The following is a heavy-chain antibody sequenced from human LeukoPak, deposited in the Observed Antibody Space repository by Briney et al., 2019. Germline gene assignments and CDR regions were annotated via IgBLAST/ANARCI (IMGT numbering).Heavy chain of an antibody. V-gene: IGHV1-18*01. CDR1: GYTFTSYG. CDR2: ISAYNGNT. J-gene: IGHJ6*03. CDR3: ARDPPVAGSYYYYMDV. Sequence: ASVKVSCKASGYTFTSYGISWVRQAPGQGLEWMGWISAYNGNTNYAQKLQGRVTMTTDTSTSTAYMELRSLRSDDTAVCYCARDPPVAGSYYYYMDVWGKGTTVTVSS. D-gene: IGHD6-19*01.